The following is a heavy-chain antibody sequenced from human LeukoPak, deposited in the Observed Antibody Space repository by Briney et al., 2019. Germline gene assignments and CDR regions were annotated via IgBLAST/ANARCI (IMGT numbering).Heavy chain of an antibody. CDR2: ISGSGGST. D-gene: IGHD2-2*01. Sequence: GGSLRLSCAASGFTFSSYGMSWVRQAPGKGLEWVSAISGSGGSTYYADSVKGRFTISRDNSKNTLYLQMNSLRAEDTAVYYCARDVGEYCSSTNCYASDYWGQGTLVTVSS. J-gene: IGHJ4*02. V-gene: IGHV3-23*01. CDR1: GFTFSSYG. CDR3: ARDVGEYCSSTNCYASDY.